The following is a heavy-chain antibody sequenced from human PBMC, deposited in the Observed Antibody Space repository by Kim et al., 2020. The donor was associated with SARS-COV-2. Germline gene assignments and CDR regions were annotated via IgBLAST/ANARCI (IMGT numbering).Heavy chain of an antibody. CDR2: TSYDERSK. Sequence: GGSLRLSCAASGFNFSSHIMHWVRQAPGKGLEWVAVTSYDERSKYYAGSVKGRFTISRDNSKNVLYLQMNSVRGEDTAVYYCAKESNAFDIWVRGTMVTV. CDR1: GFNFSSHI. V-gene: IGHV3-30*18. CDR3: AKESNAFDI. J-gene: IGHJ3*02.